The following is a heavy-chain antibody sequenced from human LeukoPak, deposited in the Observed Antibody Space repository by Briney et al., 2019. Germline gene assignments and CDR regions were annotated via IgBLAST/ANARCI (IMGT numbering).Heavy chain of an antibody. D-gene: IGHD5-18*01. V-gene: IGHV1-46*01. J-gene: IGHJ4*02. CDR2: INPSGGST. CDR3: ARNRRRGDTAMALDYYFDY. CDR1: GYTFTSYY. Sequence: GASVKVSCKGSGYTFTSYYMHWVRHAPGQGLEWMGIINPSGGSTSYAQKFQGRVTITADKSTSTAYMELSSLRSEDTAVYYCARNRRRGDTAMALDYYFDYWGQGTLVTVSS.